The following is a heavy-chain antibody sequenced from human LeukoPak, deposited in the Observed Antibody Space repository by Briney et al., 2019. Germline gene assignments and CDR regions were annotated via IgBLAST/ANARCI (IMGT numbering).Heavy chain of an antibody. J-gene: IGHJ4*02. Sequence: GGSLRLSCAASGFTFSTYWMKWVRLAPGKGLEWVASIKEDGSDKYYVDSVKGRFSISRDNAKNSLYLQMNSLRTEDTAVYYCAKGCHFNFDYWGQGTLVTVSS. CDR2: IKEDGSDK. V-gene: IGHV3-7*01. CDR1: GFTFSTYW. CDR3: AKGCHFNFDY.